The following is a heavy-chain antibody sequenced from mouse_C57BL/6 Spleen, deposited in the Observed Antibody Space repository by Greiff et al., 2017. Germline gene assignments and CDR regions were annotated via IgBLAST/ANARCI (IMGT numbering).Heavy chain of an antibody. V-gene: IGHV5-6*01. J-gene: IGHJ2*01. D-gene: IGHD2-3*01. CDR2: ISSGGSYT. Sequence: EVKLQESGGDLVKPGGSLKLSCAASGFTFSSYGMSWVRQTPDKRLEWVATISSGGSYTYYPDSVKGRFTISRDNAKNTLYLQMSSLKSEDTAMYYCARHRDGYYFDYWGQGTTLTVSS. CDR3: ARHRDGYYFDY. CDR1: GFTFSSYG.